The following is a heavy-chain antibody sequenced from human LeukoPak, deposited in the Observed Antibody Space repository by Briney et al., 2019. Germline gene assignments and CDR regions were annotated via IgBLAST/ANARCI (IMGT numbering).Heavy chain of an antibody. CDR1: GGSISSYY. V-gene: IGHV4-59*01. D-gene: IGHD3-10*01. CDR2: IYYSGST. Sequence: SETLSLTCTVSGGSISSYYWSWIRQLPGKGLEWIGYIYYSGSTNYNPSLKSRVTISVDTAKKQFSLKLSSVTAADTAVYYCAREVSYGSGTFADYWGQGTLVTVSS. CDR3: AREVSYGSGTFADY. J-gene: IGHJ4*02.